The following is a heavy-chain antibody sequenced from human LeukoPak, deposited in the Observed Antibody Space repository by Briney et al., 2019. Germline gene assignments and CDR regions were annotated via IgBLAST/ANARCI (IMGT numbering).Heavy chain of an antibody. Sequence: GGSLRLSCAASGFTFSSYAMSWVRQAPGKGLEWVSAISGSGGSTYYADSVKGRFTISRDNAKNSLYLQMNSLRAEDTAVYYCARDWNCSGGSCYSGGDYWGQGTLVTVSS. D-gene: IGHD2-15*01. CDR2: ISGSGGST. V-gene: IGHV3-23*01. J-gene: IGHJ4*02. CDR1: GFTFSSYA. CDR3: ARDWNCSGGSCYSGGDY.